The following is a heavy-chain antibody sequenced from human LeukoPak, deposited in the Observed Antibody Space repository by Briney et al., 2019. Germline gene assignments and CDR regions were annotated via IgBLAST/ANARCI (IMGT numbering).Heavy chain of an antibody. Sequence: SETLSLTCTVSGGSISSYYWSWIRQPPGKGLEWIGYIYYSGSTNYNPSLKSRVTMSVDTSKNQFSLKLSSVTAADTAVYYCAREIGVGATEFDYWGQGTLVTVSS. D-gene: IGHD1-26*01. CDR3: AREIGVGATEFDY. CDR2: IYYSGST. V-gene: IGHV4-59*12. J-gene: IGHJ4*02. CDR1: GGSISSYY.